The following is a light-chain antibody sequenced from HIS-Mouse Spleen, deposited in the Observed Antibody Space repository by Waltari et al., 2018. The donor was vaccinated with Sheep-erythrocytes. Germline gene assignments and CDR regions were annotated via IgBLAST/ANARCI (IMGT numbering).Light chain of an antibody. CDR3: QAWDSSTAV. CDR2: QDS. CDR1: KLGEKY. J-gene: IGLJ2*01. Sequence: SYELTQPPSVSVSPGQTASITCSGDKLGEKYACWYQQKPGQSPVLVIYQDSKRPSGIPGRFSGSNSGNTAPLTISGTQAMDEADYYCQAWDSSTAVFGGGTKLTVL. V-gene: IGLV3-1*01.